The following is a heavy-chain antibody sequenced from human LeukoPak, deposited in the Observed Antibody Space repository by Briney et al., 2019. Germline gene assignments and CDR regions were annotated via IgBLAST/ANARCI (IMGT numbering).Heavy chain of an antibody. J-gene: IGHJ6*02. Sequence: PSETLSLTCTVSGGSISSYYWSWIRQPPGKGLEWIGYIYYSGSTNYNPSLKSRVTISVDTSKNQFSLKLTSVTAADTAVYYCARISIYYYDMDVWGQGTTVTVSS. CDR2: IYYSGST. V-gene: IGHV4-59*01. CDR1: GGSISSYY. CDR3: ARISIYYYDMDV.